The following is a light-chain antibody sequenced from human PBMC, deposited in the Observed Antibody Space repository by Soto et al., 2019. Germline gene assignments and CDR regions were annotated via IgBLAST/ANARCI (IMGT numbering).Light chain of an antibody. CDR1: SSDVGGYNY. J-gene: IGLJ1*01. CDR2: DVS. CDR3: SLYTSSSTPYV. Sequence: QSALTQPASVSGSPGQSITISCTGTSSDVGGYNYVSWYQQHPGKAPQLMIYDVSNRPSGVSNRFSGSKSGNTASLTISGLQAEDEADYYCSLYTSSSTPYVFGTGTKLTVL. V-gene: IGLV2-14*01.